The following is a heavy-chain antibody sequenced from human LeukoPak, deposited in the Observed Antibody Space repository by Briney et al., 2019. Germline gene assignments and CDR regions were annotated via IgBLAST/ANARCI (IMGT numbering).Heavy chain of an antibody. CDR3: AKCGNSGCHLIDY. D-gene: IGHD5-12*01. CDR2: IKQDGSEK. V-gene: IGHV3-7*05. Sequence: PGGSLRLSCAASGFTLRTFWMSWVRQAPGKGPEWVANIKQDGSEKYYVESVKGRFTISRDNAKNSLYLQMNSLRVEDTAVYYCAKCGNSGCHLIDYWGQGTLVTVSS. J-gene: IGHJ4*02. CDR1: GFTLRTFW.